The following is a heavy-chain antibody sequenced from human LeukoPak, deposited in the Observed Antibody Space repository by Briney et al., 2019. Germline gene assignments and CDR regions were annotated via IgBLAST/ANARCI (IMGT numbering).Heavy chain of an antibody. V-gene: IGHV3-53*01. Sequence: PGGSLRLSCAASGISVSSNYMNWVRQAPGKGLEWVSVIYSGGSTYYADSVKGRFTISRDNSKNTLYLQMNSLRAEDTAVYYCAKDDYYDSSALFDYWGQGTLVTVSS. CDR2: IYSGGST. CDR1: GISVSSNY. J-gene: IGHJ4*02. D-gene: IGHD3-22*01. CDR3: AKDDYYDSSALFDY.